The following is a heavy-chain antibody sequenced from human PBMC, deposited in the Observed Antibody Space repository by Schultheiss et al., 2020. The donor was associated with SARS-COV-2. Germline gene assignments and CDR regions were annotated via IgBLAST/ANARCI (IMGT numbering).Heavy chain of an antibody. V-gene: IGHV1-69*13. CDR1: GYTFTSHY. CDR3: ARPPPDSPNWLYAFDI. J-gene: IGHJ3*02. CDR2: IIPIFGTA. Sequence: SVKVSCKASGYTFTSHYMHWVRQAPGQGLEWVGGIIPIFGTANYAQKFQGRVTITADESTSTAYMELSSLRSEDTAVYYCARPPPDSPNWLYAFDIWGQGTMVTVSS. D-gene: IGHD3-9*01.